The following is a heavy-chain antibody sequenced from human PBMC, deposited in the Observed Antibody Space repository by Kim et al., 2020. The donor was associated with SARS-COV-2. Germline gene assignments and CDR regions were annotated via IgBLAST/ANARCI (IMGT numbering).Heavy chain of an antibody. CDR3: ARSGGYGSGSYSGY. Sequence: SETLSLTCTVSGGSISSSSYYWGWIRQPPGKGLEWIGSIYYSGSTYYNPSLKSRVTISVDTSKNQFSLKLSSVTAADTAVYYCARSGGYGSGSYSGYWGQGTLVTVSS. V-gene: IGHV4-39*01. CDR1: GGSISSSSYY. J-gene: IGHJ4*02. CDR2: IYYSGST. D-gene: IGHD3-10*01.